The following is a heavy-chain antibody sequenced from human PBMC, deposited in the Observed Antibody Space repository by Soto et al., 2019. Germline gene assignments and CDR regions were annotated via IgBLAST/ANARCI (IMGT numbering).Heavy chain of an antibody. D-gene: IGHD6-6*01. V-gene: IGHV1-2*02. CDR1: GYTFTGYY. CDR3: ARDSIVARYYFDY. J-gene: IGHJ4*02. Sequence: ASVKVSCKASGYTFTGYYMHWVRQAPGQGLEGMGRINPSSGSTNYAQKFQGRVTMTRDTSISTAYMELSRLRSDDTAVYFCARDSIVARYYFDYWGQGTPVTVSS. CDR2: INPSSGST.